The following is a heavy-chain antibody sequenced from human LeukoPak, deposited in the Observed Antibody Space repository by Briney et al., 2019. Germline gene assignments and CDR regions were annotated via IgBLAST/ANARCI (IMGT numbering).Heavy chain of an antibody. CDR3: AKDMGNGPPFYYMDV. CDR2: ISWNSGST. Sequence: GGSLRLSCAASGFTFDDHAMHWVRQAPGKGLEWVSGISWNSGSTAYADSAKGRFTISRDNAKNSLYLQMNSLRDDDTALYYCAKDMGNGPPFYYMDVWGKGTTVTVSS. CDR1: GFTFDDHA. J-gene: IGHJ6*03. V-gene: IGHV3-9*01. D-gene: IGHD7-27*01.